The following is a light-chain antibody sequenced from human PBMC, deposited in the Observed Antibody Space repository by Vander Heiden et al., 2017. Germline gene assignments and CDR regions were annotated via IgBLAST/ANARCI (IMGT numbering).Light chain of an antibody. V-gene: IGKV4-1*01. J-gene: IGKJ1*01. Sequence: DIVMTQSPDSLAVSLGERATINCKSSQSVLYSSDNKNYLAWYQQKPGQPPKLLIYWASTRESGVPDRFSGSGSGTDFNLTISSLQAEDVAVYYCQQYDSTPRTFGQGTKVEIK. CDR1: QSVLYSSDNKNY. CDR2: WAS. CDR3: QQYDSTPRT.